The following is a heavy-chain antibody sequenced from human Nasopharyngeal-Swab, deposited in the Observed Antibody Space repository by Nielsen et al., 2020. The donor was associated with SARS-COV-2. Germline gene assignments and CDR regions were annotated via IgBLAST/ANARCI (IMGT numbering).Heavy chain of an antibody. D-gene: IGHD6-19*01. CDR3: ARVPAVAASRIDY. Sequence: ASVKVSCKASGYTLSNYAMYWVRQAPGQRPEFMGWINAGKGNTIYSQGFQGRVRISRDTSANTVYMELNRLRSEDTAVYYCARVPAVAASRIDYWGQGTLVTVSS. CDR1: GYTLSNYA. CDR2: INAGKGNT. V-gene: IGHV1-3*01. J-gene: IGHJ4*02.